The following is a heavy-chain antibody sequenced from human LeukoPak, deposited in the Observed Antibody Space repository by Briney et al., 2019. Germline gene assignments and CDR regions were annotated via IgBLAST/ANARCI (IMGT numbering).Heavy chain of an antibody. Sequence: ASVTVSCQASGYTFTGYYMHWVRPAPGQGLEWIGWTNPNSGGTNYAQKFQGRVTMTRDTSISTAYMELSRLRSDDTAVYYCARTRVRPMVRGVINWFDPWGQGTLVTVSS. CDR3: ARTRVRPMVRGVINWFDP. J-gene: IGHJ5*02. CDR1: GYTFTGYY. D-gene: IGHD3-10*01. V-gene: IGHV1-2*02. CDR2: TNPNSGGT.